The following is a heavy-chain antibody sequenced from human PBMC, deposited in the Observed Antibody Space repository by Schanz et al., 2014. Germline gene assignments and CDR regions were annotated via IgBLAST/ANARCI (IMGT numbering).Heavy chain of an antibody. D-gene: IGHD3-10*01. J-gene: IGHJ4*02. CDR3: ARGRGFYDY. Sequence: QVQLVQSGAEVKKPGASVKVSCKASGYTFTSDSMHWVRQAPGQGLEWMGRIVPIAGITNYAQRFQGRVTITADKSSDTAYMELSSLTSEDTAVHYCARGRGFYDYWGQGTLXTVSS. V-gene: IGHV1-46*01. CDR2: IVPIAGIT. CDR1: GYTFTSDS.